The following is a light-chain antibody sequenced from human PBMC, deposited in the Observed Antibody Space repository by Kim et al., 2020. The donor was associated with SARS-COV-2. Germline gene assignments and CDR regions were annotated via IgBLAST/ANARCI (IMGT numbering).Light chain of an antibody. Sequence: DIQMTQSPSTLSASVGDRVTITCRASQSINIWLAWYQQKPGKAPSLLIYDASILESGVPSRFSDSGSGKEFTLTISSLQPDDFATYYCQEYKSDSWTFGQGTKVDIK. CDR3: QEYKSDSWT. V-gene: IGKV1-5*01. J-gene: IGKJ1*01. CDR2: DAS. CDR1: QSINIW.